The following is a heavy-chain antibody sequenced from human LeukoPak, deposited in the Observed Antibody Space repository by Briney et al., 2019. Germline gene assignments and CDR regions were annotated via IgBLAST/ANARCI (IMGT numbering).Heavy chain of an antibody. CDR2: IYYSGST. CDR3: ARSRSSGFFDY. D-gene: IGHD6-19*01. Sequence: SETLSLTCTVSGGSISSHYWSWIRQPPGKGLEWIGYIYYSGSTNYNPSLKGRVTISVDTSKNQFSLKLSSVTAADTAVYYCARSRSSGFFDYWGQGTLVTVSS. J-gene: IGHJ4*02. V-gene: IGHV4-59*11. CDR1: GGSISSHY.